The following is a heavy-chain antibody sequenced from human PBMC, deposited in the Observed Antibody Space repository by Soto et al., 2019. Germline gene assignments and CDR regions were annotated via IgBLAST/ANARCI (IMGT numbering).Heavy chain of an antibody. CDR2: IYPGDSDT. D-gene: IGHD2-2*01. V-gene: IGHV5-51*01. CDR3: ARPPVPAAMGSWFDP. Sequence: GGSLRLSCKGSGYSFTSYWIGWVRQMPGKGLEWMGIIYPGDSDTRYSPSFQGQVTISADKSISTAYLQWSSLKASDTAMYYCARPPVPAAMGSWFDPWGQGTLVTVSS. CDR1: GYSFTSYW. J-gene: IGHJ5*02.